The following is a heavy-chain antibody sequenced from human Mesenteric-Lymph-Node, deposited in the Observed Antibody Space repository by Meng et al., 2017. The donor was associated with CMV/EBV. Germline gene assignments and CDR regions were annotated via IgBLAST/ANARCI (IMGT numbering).Heavy chain of an antibody. CDR1: GSSFTSYW. D-gene: IGHD5-24*01. V-gene: IGHV5-10-1*01. CDR2: IDPSDSYT. Sequence: WNGSGSSFTSYWISWVRQMPGKGLEWMGRIDPSDSYTNYSPSFQGHVTISADKSISTAYLQWSSLKASDTAMYYCARHEDGYNPFDYWGQGTLVTVSS. J-gene: IGHJ4*02. CDR3: ARHEDGYNPFDY.